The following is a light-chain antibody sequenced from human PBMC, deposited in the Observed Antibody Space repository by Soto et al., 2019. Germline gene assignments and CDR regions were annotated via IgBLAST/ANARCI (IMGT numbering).Light chain of an antibody. J-gene: IGKJ1*01. CDR1: QSVSSY. Sequence: EIVLTQSPATLSLSPGERATLSCRASQSVSSYLAWYQQKPGQAPSLLIYDASNRATGIPDRFSGSGSGTDFTLTISRLEPEDFAVYYCQQRSNWPPWTFGQVTKVELQ. V-gene: IGKV3-11*01. CDR3: QQRSNWPPWT. CDR2: DAS.